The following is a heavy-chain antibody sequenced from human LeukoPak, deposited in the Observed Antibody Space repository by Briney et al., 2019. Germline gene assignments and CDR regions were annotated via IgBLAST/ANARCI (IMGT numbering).Heavy chain of an antibody. Sequence: QSGGSLRLSCAASGFTFSSYWMSWVRQAPGKGPEWVANIKQDGGEKYYVDSVKGRFTISRDTAKNSLYLQMNSLRAEDTAVYYCARDAFSRISVFGVVSDAFDIWGQGTMVTVSS. CDR3: ARDAFSRISVFGVVSDAFDI. CDR2: IKQDGGEK. CDR1: GFTFSSYW. D-gene: IGHD3-3*01. V-gene: IGHV3-7*01. J-gene: IGHJ3*02.